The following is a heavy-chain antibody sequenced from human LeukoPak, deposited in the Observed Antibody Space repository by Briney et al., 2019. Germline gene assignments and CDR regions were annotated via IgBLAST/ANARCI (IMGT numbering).Heavy chain of an antibody. CDR1: GFTFSSYS. CDR3: ASTNSSSWYGLVY. D-gene: IGHD6-13*01. J-gene: IGHJ4*02. Sequence: GGSLRLSCAASGFTFSSYSMNWVRQAPGKGLEWVSSISRSSSYIYYADSVKGRFTISRDNAKNSLYLQMNSLRAEDTAVYYCASTNSSSWYGLVYWGQGTLVTVPS. V-gene: IGHV3-21*01. CDR2: ISRSSSYI.